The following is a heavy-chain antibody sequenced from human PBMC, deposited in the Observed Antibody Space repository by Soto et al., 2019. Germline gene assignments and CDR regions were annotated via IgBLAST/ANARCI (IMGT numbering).Heavy chain of an antibody. D-gene: IGHD1-1*01. J-gene: IGHJ4*02. CDR3: ARETGSEWRPIDY. Sequence: SATLSLTCTVSGGSISSYYWSWIRQPPGKGLECIGYIYYSGSTNYNPSLKSRVTISVDTSKNQFSLKLSSVTAADTAVYYCARETGSEWRPIDYWGQGTLVTVYS. CDR2: IYYSGST. V-gene: IGHV4-59*01. CDR1: GGSISSYY.